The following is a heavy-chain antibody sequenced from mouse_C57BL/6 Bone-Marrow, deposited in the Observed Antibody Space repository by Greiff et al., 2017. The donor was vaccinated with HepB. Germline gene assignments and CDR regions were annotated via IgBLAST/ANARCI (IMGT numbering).Heavy chain of an antibody. V-gene: IGHV5-16*01. D-gene: IGHD1-1*01. Sequence: EVNLVESEGGLVQPGSSMKLSCTASGFTFSDYYMAWVRQVPEKGLEWVANINYDGSSTYYLDSLKSRFIISRDNAKNILYLQMSSLKSEDTATYYCARGGIYPERYFDVWGTGTTVTVSS. CDR1: GFTFSDYY. CDR2: INYDGSST. J-gene: IGHJ1*03. CDR3: ARGGIYPERYFDV.